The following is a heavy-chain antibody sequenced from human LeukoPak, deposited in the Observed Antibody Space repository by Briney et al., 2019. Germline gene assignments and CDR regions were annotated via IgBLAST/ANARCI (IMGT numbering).Heavy chain of an antibody. CDR2: LYHSGTT. D-gene: IGHD5-24*01. J-gene: IGHJ2*01. CDR1: GGSFSSYY. V-gene: IGHV4-59*08. CDR3: ARLGYNDYVARYFDL. Sequence: PSETLSLTCTVSGGSFSSYYWSWLRQPPGKGLDWIGYLYHSGTTNYNPSLKSRVTISVDTSKNEFSLKLTSVTAADTAVYYCARLGYNDYVARYFDLWGRGTLVTVSS.